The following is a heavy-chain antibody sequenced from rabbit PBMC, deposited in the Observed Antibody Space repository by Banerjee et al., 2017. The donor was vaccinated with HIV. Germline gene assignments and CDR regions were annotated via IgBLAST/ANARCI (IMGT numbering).Heavy chain of an antibody. CDR1: GFDFSSNA. CDR2: ISDGST. D-gene: IGHD1-1*01. J-gene: IGHJ4*01. V-gene: IGHV1S45*01. CDR3: ARGSGSSGHNL. Sequence: QEQLVESGGGLVKPGASLTLTCTASGFDFSSNAMCWVRQAPGKGLEWIACISDGSTYYASWAKGRFTISETSSTTVTLQMTSLTAADTATYFCARGSGSSGHNLWGPGTLVTVS.